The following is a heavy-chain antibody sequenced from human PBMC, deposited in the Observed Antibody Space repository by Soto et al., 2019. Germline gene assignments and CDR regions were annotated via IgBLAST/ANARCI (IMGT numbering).Heavy chain of an antibody. CDR1: GVTFSNYA. Sequence: PGGSLRLSCTVSGVTFSNYAMNWVRQAPGKGLEWVSRISGSGGTTYYADSVKGRFIISRDNSKNTLYLPMNSLRAEVTALYYCAKQRADYGSGADTFYFDSWGQGALVTVLL. D-gene: IGHD3-10*01. V-gene: IGHV3-23*01. CDR3: AKQRADYGSGADTFYFDS. J-gene: IGHJ4*02. CDR2: ISGSGGTT.